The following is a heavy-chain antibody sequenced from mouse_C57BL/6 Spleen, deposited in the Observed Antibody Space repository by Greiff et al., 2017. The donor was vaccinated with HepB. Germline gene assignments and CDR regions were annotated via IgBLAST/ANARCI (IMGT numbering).Heavy chain of an antibody. CDR1: GYTFTDYY. Sequence: EVQLQQSGPELVKPGASVKISCKASGYTFTDYYMNWVKQSHGKSLEWIGDINPNNGGTSYNQKFKGKATLTVDKSSSTAYMELRSLTSEDSAVYYCARSGAYYYGYYFDYWGQGTTLTVSS. V-gene: IGHV1-26*01. D-gene: IGHD1-1*01. CDR2: INPNNGGT. J-gene: IGHJ2*01. CDR3: ARSGAYYYGYYFDY.